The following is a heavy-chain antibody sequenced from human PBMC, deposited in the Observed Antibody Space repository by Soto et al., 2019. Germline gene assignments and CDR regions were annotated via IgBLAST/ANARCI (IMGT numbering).Heavy chain of an antibody. CDR2: IYYTGNA. V-gene: IGHV4-59*01. CDR1: GGSIGTYY. CDR3: ARGRFGELSPFDY. D-gene: IGHD3-10*01. J-gene: IGHJ4*02. Sequence: SETLSLTCTVSGGSIGTYYWHWIRQPPGEGLEWIAYIYYTGNAKYNPSLKSRVTISVDTSKNHFSLNLNSLTAADTAVYYCARGRFGELSPFDYWGRGTLVTVSS.